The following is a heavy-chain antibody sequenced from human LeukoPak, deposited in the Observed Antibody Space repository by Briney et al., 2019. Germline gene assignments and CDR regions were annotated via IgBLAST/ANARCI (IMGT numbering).Heavy chain of an antibody. D-gene: IGHD3-16*02. Sequence: ASVKVSCKASGYTFASYDINWVRQATGQGLEWMGWISAYNGNTNYAQKLQGRVTMTTDTSTSTAYMELRSLRSDDTAVYYCARVGLMITFGGVIVHDYWGQGTLVTVSS. J-gene: IGHJ4*02. V-gene: IGHV1-18*01. CDR2: ISAYNGNT. CDR3: ARVGLMITFGGVIVHDY. CDR1: GYTFASYD.